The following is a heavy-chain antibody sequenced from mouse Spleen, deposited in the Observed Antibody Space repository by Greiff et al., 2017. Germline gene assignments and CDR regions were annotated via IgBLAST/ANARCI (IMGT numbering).Heavy chain of an antibody. CDR2: ISYDGSN. J-gene: IGHJ2*01. CDR1: GYSITSGYY. V-gene: IGHV3-6*02. D-gene: IGHD3-2*01. Sequence: ESGPGLVKPSQSLSLTCSVTGYSITSGYYWNWIRQFPGNKLEWMGYISYDGSNNYNPSLKNRISITRDTSKNQFFLKLNSVTTEDTATYYCARDQGGQLGLFDYWGQGTTLTVSS. CDR3: ARDQGGQLGLFDY.